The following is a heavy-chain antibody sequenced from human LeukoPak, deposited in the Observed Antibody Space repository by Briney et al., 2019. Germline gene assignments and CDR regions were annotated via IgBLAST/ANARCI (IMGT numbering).Heavy chain of an antibody. Sequence: GGSLRLSCAASGFTFSSYNMNWVRQAPGKGLEWVSSISSSSYIYYADSVKGRFTISRDNAKNSLYLQMNSLRAEDTAVYYCARREAILANPLDYWGQGTLVTVSS. D-gene: IGHD2-15*01. J-gene: IGHJ4*02. V-gene: IGHV3-21*01. CDR3: ARREAILANPLDY. CDR1: GFTFSSYN. CDR2: ISSSSYI.